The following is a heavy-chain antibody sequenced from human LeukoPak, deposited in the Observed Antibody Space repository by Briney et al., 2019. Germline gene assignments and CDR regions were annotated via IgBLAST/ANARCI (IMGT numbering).Heavy chain of an antibody. CDR1: GGSISGSSYY. CDR3: ASLVGTSTRGYYFDY. V-gene: IGHV4-39*01. J-gene: IGHJ4*02. D-gene: IGHD2-2*01. Sequence: SSETLSLTCTVSGGSISGSSYYWGWIRQPPGKGLEWIGRIYYSGSTYYNPSLKSRVTISVDTSKNQFSLKLSSVTAADTAVYYCASLVGTSTRGYYFDYWGQGTLVTVSS. CDR2: IYYSGST.